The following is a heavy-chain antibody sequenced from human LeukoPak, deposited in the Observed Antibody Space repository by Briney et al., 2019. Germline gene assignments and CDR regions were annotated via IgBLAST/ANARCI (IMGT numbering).Heavy chain of an antibody. J-gene: IGHJ4*02. D-gene: IGHD1-14*01. Sequence: SVKVSCKASGGTFSSYAISWMRQAPGQGLEWMGGIIPIFGTANYAQKFQGRVTITADESTSTAYMELSSLRSEDTAVYYCARVTGIRTAFDYWGQGTLVTVSS. CDR1: GGTFSSYA. CDR3: ARVTGIRTAFDY. CDR2: IIPIFGTA. V-gene: IGHV1-69*13.